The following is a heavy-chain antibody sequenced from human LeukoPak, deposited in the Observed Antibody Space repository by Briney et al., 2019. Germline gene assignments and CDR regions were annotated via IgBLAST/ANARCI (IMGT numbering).Heavy chain of an antibody. D-gene: IGHD1-26*01. CDR2: INPSGGST. CDR3: ARVNTPIVGATRGAFDI. J-gene: IGHJ3*02. Sequence: ASVKVSCKASGYTFTSYYMHWVRQAPGQGLEWMGIINPSGGSTSYAQKFQGRVTMTRDMSTSTVYMELSSLRSEDTAVYYCARVNTPIVGATRGAFDIWGQGTMVTVSS. V-gene: IGHV1-46*01. CDR1: GYTFTSYY.